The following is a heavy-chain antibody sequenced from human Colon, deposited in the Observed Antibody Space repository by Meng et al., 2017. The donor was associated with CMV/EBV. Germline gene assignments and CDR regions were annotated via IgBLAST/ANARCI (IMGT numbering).Heavy chain of an antibody. Sequence: QVQLQQWGAGLLKPSETLSLTCAVYGESFSGFYWSWIRQPPGKGLEWIGEINHSGSTNYNPSLKSRVTISVDTSKNQFSLKLSSVTAADTAVYYCATDYGDYYFDRWGQGTLVTVSS. CDR3: ATDYGDYYFDR. CDR2: INHSGST. J-gene: IGHJ4*02. V-gene: IGHV4-34*01. D-gene: IGHD4-17*01. CDR1: GESFSGFY.